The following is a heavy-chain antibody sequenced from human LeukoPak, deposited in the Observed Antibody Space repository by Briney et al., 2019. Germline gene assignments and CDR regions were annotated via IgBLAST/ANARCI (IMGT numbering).Heavy chain of an antibody. CDR3: ATDTYYDSSGYYSYYGMDV. CDR1: GHTFTSYG. D-gene: IGHD3-22*01. J-gene: IGHJ6*02. CDR2: ISAYNGNT. Sequence: VASVKVSCKSSGHTFTSYGIIWVRQAPGQGLEWMGCISAYNGNTNYAQKLQGRVTMTTDTSTRTAYMELRSLRSDDTAVYYCATDTYYDSSGYYSYYGMDVWGQGTTVTVSS. V-gene: IGHV1-18*01.